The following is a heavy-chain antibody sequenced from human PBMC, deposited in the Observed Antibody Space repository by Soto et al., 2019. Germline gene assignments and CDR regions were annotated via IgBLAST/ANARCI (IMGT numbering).Heavy chain of an antibody. CDR2: IYYSGRT. CDR1: GGSISDYQ. Sequence: HVQLQESGPGLVKPSETLSLTCSISGGSISDYQWNWIRQPPGKGLEWIGYIYYSGRTNYNPSLKSRLTISLDTSTRQFSLRLRSVTAADTAVYYCARMRGLGEISPYLDYWGQGALVTVSS. J-gene: IGHJ4*02. CDR3: ARMRGLGEISPYLDY. D-gene: IGHD3-16*01. V-gene: IGHV4-59*01.